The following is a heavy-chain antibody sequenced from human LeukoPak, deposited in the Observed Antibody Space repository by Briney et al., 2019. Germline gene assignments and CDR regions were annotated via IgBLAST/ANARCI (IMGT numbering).Heavy chain of an antibody. V-gene: IGHV4-39*01. J-gene: IGHJ4*02. CDR2: IYYSGST. CDR1: GGSISSSSYY. CDR3: ARHLGYCSSTSCSGDSSNFDY. D-gene: IGHD2-2*01. Sequence: PSETLSLTCTVSGGSISSSSYYWGWIRQPPGKGLEWIGSIYYSGSTYYNPSLKSRVTISVDTSKNQFSLKLSSVTAADTAVYYCARHLGYCSSTSCSGDSSNFDYWGQGTLVTVSS.